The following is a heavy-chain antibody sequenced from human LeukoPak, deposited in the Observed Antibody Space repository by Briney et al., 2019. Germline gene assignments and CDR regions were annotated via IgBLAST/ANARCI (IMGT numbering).Heavy chain of an antibody. V-gene: IGHV3-74*01. Sequence: GGSLRLSCAASGFTFSSYWMHWVRQAPGKGLVRVSRINSDGSSTSYADSVKGRFTISRDNAKNTLYLQMNSLRAEDTAVYYCARGDGDLLGFPEDYFDYWGQGTLVTVSS. CDR2: INSDGSST. D-gene: IGHD5-24*01. CDR1: GFTFSSYW. CDR3: ARGDGDLLGFPEDYFDY. J-gene: IGHJ4*02.